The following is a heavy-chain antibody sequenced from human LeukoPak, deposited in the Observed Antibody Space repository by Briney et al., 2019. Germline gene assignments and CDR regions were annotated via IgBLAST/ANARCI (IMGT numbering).Heavy chain of an antibody. D-gene: IGHD7-27*01. J-gene: IGHJ4*02. CDR3: ARAINWGKDY. Sequence: SETLSLTCTVSGGSVSSGSYYWSWIRQPPGKGLEWIGSIYYSGSTYYNPSLKSRVTISVDTSKNQFSLKLSSVTAADTAVYYCARAINWGKDYWGQGTLVTVSS. CDR1: GGSVSSGSYY. V-gene: IGHV4-39*01. CDR2: IYYSGST.